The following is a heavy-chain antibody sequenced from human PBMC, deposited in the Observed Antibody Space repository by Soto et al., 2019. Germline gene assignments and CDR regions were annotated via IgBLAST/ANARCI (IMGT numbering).Heavy chain of an antibody. V-gene: IGHV3-30-3*01. CDR1: RFTFSYYA. CDR2: ILSDGSKQ. CDR3: VRTIALARPDAFDM. D-gene: IGHD6-19*01. Sequence: QVQLVESGGGVVQPGRSLRLSCAASRFTFSYYAMHWIRQAPGKGLEWMAVILSDGSKQYYAESVKGRFTISRDNSKSTLYLQMNGLRVEATALYYCVRTIALARPDAFDMWGKGTMVTVSS. J-gene: IGHJ3*02.